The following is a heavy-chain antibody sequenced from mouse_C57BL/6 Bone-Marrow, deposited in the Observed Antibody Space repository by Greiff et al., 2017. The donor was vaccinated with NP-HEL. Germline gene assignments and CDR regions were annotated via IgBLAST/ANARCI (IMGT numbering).Heavy chain of an antibody. CDR3: AVGLVATAYWYFDF. J-gene: IGHJ1*03. V-gene: IGHV1-54*01. CDR2: INPGSGGT. CDR1: GYAFTNYL. Sequence: VHLVESGAELVRPGTSVKVSCKASGYAFTNYLIEWVKQRPGQGLEWIGVINPGSGGTNYNEKFKGKATLTADKSSSTAYMQLSSLTSEDSAVYFCAVGLVATAYWYFDFWGTGTTVTVSS. D-gene: IGHD1-1*01.